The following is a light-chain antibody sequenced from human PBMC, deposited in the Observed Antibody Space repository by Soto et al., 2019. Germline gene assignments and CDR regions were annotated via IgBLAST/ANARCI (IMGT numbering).Light chain of an antibody. CDR1: SSDVGGYNY. CDR2: DVS. V-gene: IGLV2-14*01. CDR3: SSYTSSSRRV. J-gene: IGLJ3*02. Sequence: QSALTQPASVSGSPGQSITISCTGTSSDVGGYNYVSWYQQHPGKAPKLMIYDVSNRPSGVSNRFSGSKSGNTASLTISGLQAEDAADYYCSSYTSSSRRVFGGGTKVTVL.